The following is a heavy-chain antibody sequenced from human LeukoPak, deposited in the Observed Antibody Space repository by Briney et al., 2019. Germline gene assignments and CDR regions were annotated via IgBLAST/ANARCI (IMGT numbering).Heavy chain of an antibody. CDR1: GFTFC. V-gene: IGHV3-20*04. CDR2: INWSGSST. J-gene: IGHJ3*01. Sequence: GGSLRLSCAAFGFTFCINWFRQVAGKGLEWVSGINWSGSSTAYTDSVKGRFTISRDNAKNSLYLQMNSLTVEDTALYYCARDLEHSYGYAVDAFDVWGQGTMVTVSS. D-gene: IGHD5-18*01. CDR3: ARDLEHSYGYAVDAFDV.